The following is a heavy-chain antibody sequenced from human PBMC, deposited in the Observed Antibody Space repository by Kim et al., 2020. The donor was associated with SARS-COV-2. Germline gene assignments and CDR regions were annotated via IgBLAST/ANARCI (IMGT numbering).Heavy chain of an antibody. Sequence: ASVKVSCKASGYTFTNYGISWVRQAPGQGLEWMGWISAYNGNTNYAQKLQGRVTMTTDTSTSTAYMELRSLRSDDTAVYYCARDGGLLWFGEFDRPPPDYWGQGTLVTVSS. D-gene: IGHD3-10*01. CDR1: GYTFTNYG. J-gene: IGHJ4*02. CDR3: ARDGGLLWFGEFDRPPPDY. V-gene: IGHV1-18*01. CDR2: ISAYNGNT.